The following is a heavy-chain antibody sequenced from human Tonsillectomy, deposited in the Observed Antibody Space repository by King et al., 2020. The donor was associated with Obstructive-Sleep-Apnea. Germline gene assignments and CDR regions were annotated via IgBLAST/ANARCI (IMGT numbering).Heavy chain of an antibody. CDR1: GFTFSYFW. D-gene: IGHD3-10*01. CDR2: IDNDGSSA. V-gene: IGHV3-74*01. J-gene: IGHJ4*02. CDR3: VRGASGFDY. Sequence: VQLVESGGGLVQPGESLRLSCAASGFTFSYFWMHWVRQTPGKGLVWVSRIDNDGSSATYADSVKGRFIISRDNAKNTLSLLMSSLRPEDTALYYCVRGASGFDYRGQGTLVTVSS.